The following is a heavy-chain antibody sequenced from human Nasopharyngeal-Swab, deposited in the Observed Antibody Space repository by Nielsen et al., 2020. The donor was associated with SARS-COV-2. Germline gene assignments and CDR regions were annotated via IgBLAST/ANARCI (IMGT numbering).Heavy chain of an antibody. D-gene: IGHD5-12*01. Sequence: WIRQPPGKGLEWVALIWYDGSNEFYADSVKGRFTISRDNSKNTLYLQMNSLRAEDTAVYYCARGYSGYYYFDYWGQGTLVTVSS. J-gene: IGHJ4*02. CDR3: ARGYSGYYYFDY. V-gene: IGHV3-33*01. CDR2: IWYDGSNE.